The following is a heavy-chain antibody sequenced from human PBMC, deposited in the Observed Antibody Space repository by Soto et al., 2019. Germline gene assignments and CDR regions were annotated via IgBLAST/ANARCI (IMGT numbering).Heavy chain of an antibody. CDR3: ARDPGRLRFLEWLGNYYMDV. D-gene: IGHD3-3*01. J-gene: IGHJ6*03. Sequence: GGSLRLSCAASGFTFSSYEMNWVRQAPGKGLEWVSYISSSGSTINYADSVKGRFTISRDNAKNSLYLQMNSLRAEDTAVYYCARDPGRLRFLEWLGNYYMDVWGKGTTVTVSS. CDR2: ISSSGSTI. V-gene: IGHV3-48*03. CDR1: GFTFSSYE.